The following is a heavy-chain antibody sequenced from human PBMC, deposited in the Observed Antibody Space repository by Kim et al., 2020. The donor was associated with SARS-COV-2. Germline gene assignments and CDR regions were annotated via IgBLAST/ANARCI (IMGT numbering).Heavy chain of an antibody. D-gene: IGHD3-10*01. CDR3: ARGVWFGELSGDWFDP. J-gene: IGHJ5*02. Sequence: SETLSLTCTVSGGSISSGGYYWSWSRQHPGKGLEWIGYIYYSGSTYYNPSLKSRVTISVDTTKNKFSLKLSSVTAADTAVYYCARGVWFGELSGDWFDPWGQGTLVTVSS. CDR1: GGSISSGGYY. CDR2: IYYSGST. V-gene: IGHV4-31*03.